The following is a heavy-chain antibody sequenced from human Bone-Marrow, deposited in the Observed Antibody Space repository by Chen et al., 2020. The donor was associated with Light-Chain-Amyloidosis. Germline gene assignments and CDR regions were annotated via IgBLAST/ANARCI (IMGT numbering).Heavy chain of an antibody. CDR3: ARRRDGYNFDY. V-gene: IGHV5-51*01. D-gene: IGHD5-12*01. J-gene: IGHJ4*02. CDR2: IYPDDSDA. CDR1: GYTFPNYW. Sequence: EVQLEQSGPEVKTPGESLKISCKGSGYTFPNYWIGWVRQMPGKGLEWMGVIYPDDSDARYSPSFEGQVTISADKSITTAYLQWRSLKASDTAMYYWARRRDGYNFDYWGQGTLVTVSS.